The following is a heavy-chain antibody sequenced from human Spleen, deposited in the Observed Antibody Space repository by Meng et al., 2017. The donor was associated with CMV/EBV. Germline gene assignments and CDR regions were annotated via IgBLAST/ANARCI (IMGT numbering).Heavy chain of an antibody. CDR1: GFTFSDYY. D-gene: IGHD4-23*01. J-gene: IGHJ4*02. CDR2: ISSSGSTM. Sequence: GESLKISCAASGFTFSDYYMNWIRQAPGKGLEWVSYISSSGSTMYYADSVKGRFTISRDNAKNSLYLQMNSLRAEDTAVYYCARDLATPDSWGQGTLVTVSS. CDR3: ARDLATPDS. V-gene: IGHV3-11*01.